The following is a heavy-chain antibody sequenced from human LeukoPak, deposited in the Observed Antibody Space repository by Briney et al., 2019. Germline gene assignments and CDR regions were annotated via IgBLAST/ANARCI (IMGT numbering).Heavy chain of an antibody. J-gene: IGHJ5*02. CDR3: ARVQFLGWFDP. CDR1: GYTFTSYY. D-gene: IGHD3-10*01. V-gene: IGHV1-46*01. Sequence: ASVKVSCKASGYTFTSYYMHWVRQAPGQGLEWMGIINPSGGSTSYAQKFQGRVTMARDTSTSTVYMELSSLRSEDTAVYYCARVQFLGWFDPWGQGTLVTVSS. CDR2: INPSGGST.